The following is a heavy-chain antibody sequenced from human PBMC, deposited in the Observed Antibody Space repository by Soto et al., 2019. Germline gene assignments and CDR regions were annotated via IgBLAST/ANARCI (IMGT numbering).Heavy chain of an antibody. J-gene: IGHJ4*02. CDR3: ARDPITMPPYFDY. Sequence: PSETLSLTCAVYGGSFSGYYWSWIRQPPGKGLEWIGEINHSGSTNYNPSLKSRVTISVDTSKNQFSLKLSSVTAADTAVYYCARDPITMPPYFDYWGQGTLVTVSS. D-gene: IGHD3-3*01. CDR1: GGSFSGYY. CDR2: INHSGST. V-gene: IGHV4-34*01.